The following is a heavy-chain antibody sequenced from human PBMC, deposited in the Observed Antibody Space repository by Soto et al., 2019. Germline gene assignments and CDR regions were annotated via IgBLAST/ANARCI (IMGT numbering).Heavy chain of an antibody. V-gene: IGHV4-59*01. D-gene: IGHD3-22*01. Sequence: KTSETLSLTCTVSGGSISSYYWSWIRQPPGKGLEWIGYIYYSGSTNYNPSLKSRVTISVDTSKNQFSLKLSSVTAADTAVYYCARGDYDSSGYWNFQHWGQGTLVTVSS. J-gene: IGHJ1*01. CDR1: GGSISSYY. CDR3: ARGDYDSSGYWNFQH. CDR2: IYYSGST.